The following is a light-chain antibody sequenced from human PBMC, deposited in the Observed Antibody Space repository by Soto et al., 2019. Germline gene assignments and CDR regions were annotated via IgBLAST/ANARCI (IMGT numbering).Light chain of an antibody. J-gene: IGKJ5*01. CDR2: GAS. Sequence: EIVMTQSPATLSVSPGERATLSCRASQSVSSNLAWYQQKPGQAPRLLIYGASTRATGIPARFSGSGSGTEFTLTIGSLEPEDSAVYYCQQRSNWPIITFGQGTRLEIK. CDR3: QQRSNWPIIT. CDR1: QSVSSN. V-gene: IGKV3-15*01.